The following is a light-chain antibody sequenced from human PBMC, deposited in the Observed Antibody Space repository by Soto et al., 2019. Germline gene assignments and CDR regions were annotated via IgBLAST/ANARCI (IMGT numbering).Light chain of an antibody. V-gene: IGLV2-14*01. CDR1: SSDIGAYNY. J-gene: IGLJ1*01. Sequence: QSALTQHASVSGSPGQSITISCIGTSSDIGAYNYVSWYQQHPGKVPKLMIYEVTNRPSGLSNRFSGSKSGNTASLTISGLQAEDEAEYFCSSYSSTSTLYVFGTGTKVTVL. CDR2: EVT. CDR3: SSYSSTSTLYV.